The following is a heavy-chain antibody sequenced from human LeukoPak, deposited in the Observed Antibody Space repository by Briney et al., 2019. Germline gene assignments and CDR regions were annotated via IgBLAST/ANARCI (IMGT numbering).Heavy chain of an antibody. CDR1: GGSISSGGYY. Sequence: TLSLTCTVSGGSISSGGYYWSWIRQHPGKGLEWIGYIYYSGSTYYNPSLKSRVAISVDTSKNQFSLKLSSVTAADTAVYYCARGRAGSYSSSWNWFDPWGQGTLVTVSS. CDR2: IYYSGST. D-gene: IGHD6-13*01. J-gene: IGHJ5*02. V-gene: IGHV4-31*03. CDR3: ARGRAGSYSSSWNWFDP.